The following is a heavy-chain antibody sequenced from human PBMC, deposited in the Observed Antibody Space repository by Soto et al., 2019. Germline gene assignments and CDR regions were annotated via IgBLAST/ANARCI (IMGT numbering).Heavy chain of an antibody. CDR3: AKGNLEGLDF. J-gene: IGHJ4*02. D-gene: IGHD1-1*01. V-gene: IGHV3-53*01. CDR2: IYSGGDI. CDR1: GFTVNSNY. Sequence: ELHVVESGGGLIHPGGSLRLSCGASGFTVNSNYMSWVRQAPGKGLEWVSVIYSGGDIYYADSVKGRFTISRDDPKNTVYLQMNSLRADDAAIYYCAKGNLEGLDFWGQGTLVSVSS.